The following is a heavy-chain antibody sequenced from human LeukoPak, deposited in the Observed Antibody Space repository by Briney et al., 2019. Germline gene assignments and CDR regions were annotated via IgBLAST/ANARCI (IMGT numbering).Heavy chain of an antibody. CDR1: GFTFSSYW. J-gene: IGHJ5*02. CDR2: INSDGSST. V-gene: IGHV3-74*01. CDR3: ARGGGSYSDWLDP. Sequence: QPGGSLRLSCAASGFTFSSYWMHWVRQAPGKGLVWVSRINSDGSSTSYADSVKGRFTISRDNAKNTLYLQMNSLRAEDTAVYYCARGGGSYSDWLDPWGQGTLVTVSS. D-gene: IGHD1-26*01.